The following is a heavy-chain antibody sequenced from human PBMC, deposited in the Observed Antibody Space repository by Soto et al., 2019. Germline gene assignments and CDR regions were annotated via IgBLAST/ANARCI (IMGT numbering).Heavy chain of an antibody. J-gene: IGHJ4*02. V-gene: IGHV4-39*01. CDR3: ASRLGELSFDY. CDR2: IYYSGST. D-gene: IGHD3-16*02. Sequence: QLQLQESGPGLVKPSETLSLTCTVSGGSISSSSYSWGWIRQPPGKGLGWMGRIYYSGSTYYNPSLKSRVSISVDTSKNQFSLKLSSVTAADTAVYYCASRLGELSFDYWGQGTLVTVSS. CDR1: GGSISSSSYS.